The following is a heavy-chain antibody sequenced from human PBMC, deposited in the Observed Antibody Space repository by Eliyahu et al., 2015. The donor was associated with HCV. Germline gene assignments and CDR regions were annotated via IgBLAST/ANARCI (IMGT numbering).Heavy chain of an antibody. D-gene: IGHD3-22*01. CDR1: GGSISSGSYY. CDR2: IYTSGSR. CDR3: ARVGYYDSSGYYPAIDY. Sequence: QVQLQESGPGLVKPSQTLSLTCTVSGGSISSGSYYWSWIRQPAGKGLEWIGRIYTSGSRNYNPSLKSRVTISVDTSKNQFSLKLSSVTAADTAVYYCARVGYYDSSGYYPAIDYWGQGTLVTVSS. J-gene: IGHJ4*02. V-gene: IGHV4-61*02.